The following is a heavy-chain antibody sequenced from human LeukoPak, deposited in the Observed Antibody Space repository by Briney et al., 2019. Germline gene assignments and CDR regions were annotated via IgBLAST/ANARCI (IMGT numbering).Heavy chain of an antibody. D-gene: IGHD2-2*01. CDR1: GYTFTGYY. J-gene: IGHJ3*02. Sequence: GASVKVSCKASGYTFTGYYMHWVRQAPGQGLEWMGWINPNSGGTNYAQKFQGRVTMTRDTSISTAYMELSRLRSDDTAVYYCARDRGYCSSTSCSYGAFDIWGQGTMVTVSS. V-gene: IGHV1-2*02. CDR2: INPNSGGT. CDR3: ARDRGYCSSTSCSYGAFDI.